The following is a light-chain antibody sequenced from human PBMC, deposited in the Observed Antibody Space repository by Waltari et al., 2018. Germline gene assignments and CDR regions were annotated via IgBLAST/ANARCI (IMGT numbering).Light chain of an antibody. V-gene: IGLV1-47*01. CDR2: RNN. J-gene: IGLJ3*02. Sequence: QSVLTQPPSASGTPGQRVPISCSGSSSNIGSNSVYWYQQLPGTAPKLLISRNNQRPSGVPDRFSGSKSGTSASLAISGLRSEDEADYYCAAWDDSLSGGVFGGGTKLTVL. CDR3: AAWDDSLSGGV. CDR1: SSNIGSNS.